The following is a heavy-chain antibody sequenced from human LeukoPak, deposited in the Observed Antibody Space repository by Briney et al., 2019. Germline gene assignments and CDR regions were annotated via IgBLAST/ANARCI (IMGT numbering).Heavy chain of an antibody. V-gene: IGHV1-8*01. CDR1: GYTFTSYD. J-gene: IGHJ4*02. Sequence: ASVKVSCKASGYTFTSYDINWVRQATGQGLEWMGWMNPNSGDTGYAQKSQGRLTMTRDTSISTAYMELSGLRSEDTAVYYCARNLPNSGYFSDWGQGTLVTVSS. D-gene: IGHD3-22*01. CDR3: ARNLPNSGYFSD. CDR2: MNPNSGDT.